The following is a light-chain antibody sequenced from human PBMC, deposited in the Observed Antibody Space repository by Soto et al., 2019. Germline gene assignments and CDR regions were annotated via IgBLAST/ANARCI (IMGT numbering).Light chain of an antibody. J-gene: IGKJ5*01. CDR1: QSLLHSNGYNY. Sequence: DIVMTQFPLSLPVTPGEPASISCRSSQSLLHSNGYNYVEWYLQKPGQSPQLLIYWGSNRASGVPDRFSGSGSGTELTLKISRVEGEDVGIYYCMQVLKTVTFGQVTRLEIK. CDR3: MQVLKTVT. CDR2: WGS. V-gene: IGKV2-28*01.